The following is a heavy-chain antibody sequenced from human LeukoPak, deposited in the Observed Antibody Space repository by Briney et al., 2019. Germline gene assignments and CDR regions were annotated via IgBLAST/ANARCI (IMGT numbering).Heavy chain of an antibody. Sequence: SETLSLTCTVSGVSISSYYWSWIRQPPGKGLEWIGYIYYGGSTNYNPSLRSRVTISVDTSKNQFSLKLSSVTAADTAVYYCARDGSSFTAAFDIWGQGTMVTVSS. CDR1: GVSISSYY. CDR2: IYYGGST. V-gene: IGHV4-59*01. J-gene: IGHJ3*02. CDR3: ARDGSSFTAAFDI.